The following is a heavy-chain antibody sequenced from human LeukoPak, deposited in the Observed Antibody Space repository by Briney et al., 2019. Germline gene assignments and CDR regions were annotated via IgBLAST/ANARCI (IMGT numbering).Heavy chain of an antibody. V-gene: IGHV4-31*03. J-gene: IGHJ6*02. D-gene: IGHD2-2*01. Sequence: PSQTLSLTCTVSGGSISSGGYSWSWIRQHPGKGLEWLGYIYYSGSTYYNPSLKSRVTISVDTSKNQFSLKLSSVTAADTAVYYCARDHCSSTSCYGMDVWGQGTTVTVSS. CDR2: IYYSGST. CDR1: GGSISSGGYS. CDR3: ARDHCSSTSCYGMDV.